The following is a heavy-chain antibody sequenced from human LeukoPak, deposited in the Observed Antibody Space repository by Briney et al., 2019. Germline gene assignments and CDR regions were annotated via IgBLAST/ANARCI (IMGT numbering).Heavy chain of an antibody. D-gene: IGHD1-26*01. CDR2: IKQDGGET. V-gene: IGHV3-7*03. Sequence: GGSLRLSCAASGFPFSSYWMAWVRQAPGKGLEWVASIKQDGGETFYVDSVKGRFTISRDNSKNTLYLQMNSLRAEDTAVYYCARGGGGSYSLDAFDIWGQGTLVTVSS. CDR3: ARGGGGSYSLDAFDI. J-gene: IGHJ4*02. CDR1: GFPFSSYW.